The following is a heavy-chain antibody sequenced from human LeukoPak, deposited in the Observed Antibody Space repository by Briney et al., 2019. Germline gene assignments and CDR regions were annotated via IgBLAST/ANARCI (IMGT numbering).Heavy chain of an antibody. D-gene: IGHD3-22*01. J-gene: IGHJ3*02. CDR1: GGSISSSSYY. V-gene: IGHV4-39*07. CDR2: IYYSGST. CDR3: ARESITMIVVGRHAFDI. Sequence: PSETLPLTCTVSGGSISSSSYYWGWIRQPPGKGLEWIGSIYYSGSTYYNPSLKSRVTISVDTSKNQFSLKLSSVTAADTAVYYCARESITMIVVGRHAFDIWGQGTMVTVSS.